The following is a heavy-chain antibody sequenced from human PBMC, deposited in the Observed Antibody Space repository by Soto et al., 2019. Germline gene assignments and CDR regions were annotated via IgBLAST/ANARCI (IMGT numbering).Heavy chain of an antibody. J-gene: IGHJ4*02. CDR3: ARARYYDWCFAL. CDR1: GGSINRAGHS. D-gene: IGHD3-9*01. CDR2: SYHSGSS. Sequence: SETLSLTCTVSGGSINRAGHSGGWGRQSPGKGLECIAYSYHSGSSYSNPSLQSRVTISVDRSKAQFYLTLTSVTAADTAVYFCARARYYDWCFALWGLGTPVTVSS. V-gene: IGHV4-30-2*06.